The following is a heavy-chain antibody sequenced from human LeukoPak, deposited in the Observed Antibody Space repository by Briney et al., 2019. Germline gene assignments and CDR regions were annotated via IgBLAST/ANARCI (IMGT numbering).Heavy chain of an antibody. V-gene: IGHV3-74*01. CDR1: GFTFSSYW. CDR2: IYSDGSST. Sequence: GSLRLSCAASGFTFSSYWMHWVRQAPGKGLLWVSRIYSDGSSTIYADSVQGRFIISRDNAKNTLYLQMNSLRAEDTAIYYCARGDYYHFGYWGQGTLVTVSS. CDR3: ARGDYYHFGY. J-gene: IGHJ4*02. D-gene: IGHD1-26*01.